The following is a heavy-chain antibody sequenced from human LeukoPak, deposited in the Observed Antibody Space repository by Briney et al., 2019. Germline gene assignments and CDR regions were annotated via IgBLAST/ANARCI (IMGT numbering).Heavy chain of an antibody. CDR2: IYPDDSDT. Sequence: GESLRISCKDSGYSFTTYWISWVRQMPGKGLEWMGSIYPDDSDTTYSPSFQGQVTISADKSISTAYLQWSSLKASDTAMYYCARHDRDGYNDYYYGMDVWGQGTTVSVSS. V-gene: IGHV5-51*01. CDR3: ARHDRDGYNDYYYGMDV. D-gene: IGHD5-24*01. CDR1: GYSFTTYW. J-gene: IGHJ6*02.